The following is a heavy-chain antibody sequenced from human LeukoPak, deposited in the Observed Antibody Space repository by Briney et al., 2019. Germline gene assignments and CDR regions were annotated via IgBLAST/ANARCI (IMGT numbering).Heavy chain of an antibody. CDR1: GGTFSSYA. D-gene: IGHD2-15*01. V-gene: IGHV1-69*05. CDR3: ARAPRGGSCPYGYY. CDR2: IIPIFGTA. J-gene: IGHJ4*02. Sequence: SVKVSCKASGGTFSSYAISWVRQAPGQGLEWMGGIIPIFGTANYAQKLQGRVTMTTDTSTSTAYMELRSLRSDDTAVYYCARAPRGGSCPYGYYWGQGTLVTVSS.